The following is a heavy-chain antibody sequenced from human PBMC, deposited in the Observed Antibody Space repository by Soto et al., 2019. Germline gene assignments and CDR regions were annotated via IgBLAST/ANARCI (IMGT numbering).Heavy chain of an antibody. CDR3: VKSVTGTTPP. D-gene: IGHD1-20*01. J-gene: IGHJ5*02. Sequence: PGGSLRLSCSASGFSFSNYAMHWVRQAPGKGLECVSVISINGGSTYYADSVKGRFTVSRDNSKNTLYLQMSSLRAEDTAVYYCVKSVTGTTPPWGQGPLVTVPS. CDR2: ISINGGST. CDR1: GFSFSNYA. V-gene: IGHV3-64D*08.